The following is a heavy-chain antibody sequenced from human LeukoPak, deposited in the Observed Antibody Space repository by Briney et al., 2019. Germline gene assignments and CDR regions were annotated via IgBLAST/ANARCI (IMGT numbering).Heavy chain of an antibody. Sequence: GGSLRLSCAASGFTFSSYGMHWVRQAPGKGLEWVAFMRYDGSNRNYADSVKGRFTISRDNSKNTLYLQMNSRRAEDTAVYYCAKGVKVPLLRYFSYYMDVWGKGTTVTISS. D-gene: IGHD3-9*01. V-gene: IGHV3-30*02. CDR3: AKGVKVPLLRYFSYYMDV. CDR1: GFTFSSYG. J-gene: IGHJ6*03. CDR2: MRYDGSNR.